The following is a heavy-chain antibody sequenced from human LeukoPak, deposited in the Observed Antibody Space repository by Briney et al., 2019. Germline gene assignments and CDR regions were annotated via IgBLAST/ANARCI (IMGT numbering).Heavy chain of an antibody. CDR3: ARDTPAHIVVVTAPDDAFDI. V-gene: IGHV1-69*13. J-gene: IGHJ3*02. CDR2: IIPIFGTA. D-gene: IGHD2-21*02. CDR1: GGTFSSYA. Sequence: GASVKVSCKASGGTFSSYAISWVRQAPGQGLEWMGGIIPIFGTANYAQKFQGRVTITADESTGTAYMELSSLRSEDTAVYYCARDTPAHIVVVTAPDDAFDIWGQGTMVTVSS.